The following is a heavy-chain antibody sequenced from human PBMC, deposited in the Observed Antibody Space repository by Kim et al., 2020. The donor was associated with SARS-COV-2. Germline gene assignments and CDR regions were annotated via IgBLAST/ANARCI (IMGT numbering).Heavy chain of an antibody. CDR1: GFTFSSYS. Sequence: GGSLRLSCAASGFTFSSYSMNWVRQAPGKGLEWVSSISSSSSYIYYADSVKGRFTISRDNAKNSLYLQMNSLRAEDTAVYYCARDSLSYYYYGMDVWGQGTTVTVSS. J-gene: IGHJ6*02. CDR2: ISSSSSYI. CDR3: ARDSLSYYYYGMDV. V-gene: IGHV3-21*04.